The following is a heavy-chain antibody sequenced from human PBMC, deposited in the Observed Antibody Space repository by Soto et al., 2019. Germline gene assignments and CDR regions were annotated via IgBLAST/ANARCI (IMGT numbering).Heavy chain of an antibody. Sequence: QVQLVQSGPEVKKPGSSVKVSCEASGGTFSNFAVNWVRQAPGQGLEWVGGIIPLFNVAKYAQKFEGRVTIVVDDSTSTAYMDLSSLRSDDTAVYYCAASGRDVVGYDYKDTEGLDIWGQGTMVTVSS. J-gene: IGHJ3*02. CDR1: GGTFSNFA. CDR2: IIPLFNVA. CDR3: AASGRDVVGYDYKDTEGLDI. D-gene: IGHD4-4*01. V-gene: IGHV1-69*01.